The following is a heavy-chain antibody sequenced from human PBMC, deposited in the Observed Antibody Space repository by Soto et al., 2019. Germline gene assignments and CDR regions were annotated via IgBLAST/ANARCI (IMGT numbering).Heavy chain of an antibody. CDR1: GVSIISGGYY. D-gene: IGHD6-13*01. Sequence: PSETLSLTCTVSGVSIISGGYYWSWIRQPPGKGLEWIGYIYYSGSTYYNPSLKSRVTISVDTSKNQFSLKLTFVTAADSAVYYWVRGGIAVNWFDPWGQGTLVTVSS. J-gene: IGHJ5*02. V-gene: IGHV4-31*03. CDR2: IYYSGST. CDR3: VRGGIAVNWFDP.